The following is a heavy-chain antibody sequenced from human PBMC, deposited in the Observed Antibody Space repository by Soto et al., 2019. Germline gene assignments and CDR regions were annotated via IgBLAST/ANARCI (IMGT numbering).Heavy chain of an antibody. D-gene: IGHD6-19*01. CDR1: GFTFSSYS. Sequence: GGSLRLSCAASGFTFSSYSMNWVRQAPGKGLEWVSSISSSSYIYYADSVKGRFTISRDNAKNSLYLQMNSLRAEDTAVYYCARAVAGTIGPDAFDIWGQGTMVTVSS. J-gene: IGHJ3*02. CDR2: ISSSSYI. V-gene: IGHV3-21*01. CDR3: ARAVAGTIGPDAFDI.